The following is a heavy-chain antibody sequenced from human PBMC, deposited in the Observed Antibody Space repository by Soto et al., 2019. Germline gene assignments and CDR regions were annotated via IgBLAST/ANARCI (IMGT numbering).Heavy chain of an antibody. Sequence: PGGSLRLSCAASGFTFSNAWMNWVRQAPGKGLEWVGRIKSKTDGGTPDYAAPVKGRFTIPRDDSKNTLYLQLNSLKTEDTAVYYCLTDWVVWSSYGMDVWGQGTTVTVSS. CDR1: GFTFSNAW. D-gene: IGHD2-15*01. V-gene: IGHV3-15*07. J-gene: IGHJ6*02. CDR2: IKSKTDGGTP. CDR3: LTDWVVWSSYGMDV.